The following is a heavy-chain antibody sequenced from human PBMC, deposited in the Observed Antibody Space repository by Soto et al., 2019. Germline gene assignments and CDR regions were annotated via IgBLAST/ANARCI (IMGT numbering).Heavy chain of an antibody. J-gene: IGHJ6*02. CDR3: TRYIHGSGTYYGLAV. Sequence: PGGSLRLSCAASGFTFSGSAMHWVRQASGKGLEWVGRIRSKANSYATEYAASVKGRFTISRDDSKNTAFLQMNSLKSEDTAVYYCTRYIHGSGTYYGLAVWGQGTTVTVSS. D-gene: IGHD3-10*01. V-gene: IGHV3-73*01. CDR2: IRSKANSYAT. CDR1: GFTFSGSA.